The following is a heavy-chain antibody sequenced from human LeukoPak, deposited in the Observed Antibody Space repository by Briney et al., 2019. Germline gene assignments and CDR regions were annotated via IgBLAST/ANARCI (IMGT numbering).Heavy chain of an antibody. V-gene: IGHV3-21*01. J-gene: IGHJ6*03. CDR1: GFIFSNYE. CDR3: AKTTITPPYYMDV. CDR2: ITSTSIYR. D-gene: IGHD4-11*01. Sequence: PGGSLRLSCAASGFIFSNYEMNWVRQAPGKGLEWVSSITSTSIYRYYADSVKGRFTISRDNAKKSLYLQTNSLRAGDTAVYYCAKTTITPPYYMDVWGKGTTVTVSS.